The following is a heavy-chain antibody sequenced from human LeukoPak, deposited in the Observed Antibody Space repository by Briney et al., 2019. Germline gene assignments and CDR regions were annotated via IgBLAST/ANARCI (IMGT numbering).Heavy chain of an antibody. D-gene: IGHD3-22*01. CDR2: IYYSGST. V-gene: IGHV4-30-4*01. CDR3: ARYYDSSGYYYYYGMDV. Sequence: SETLSLTCTVSGGSISSGDYYWSWIRQPPGKGLEWIGYIYYSGSTYYNPSLKSRVTISVDTSNNQFSLKLSSVTAADTAVYYCARYYDSSGYYYYYGMDVWGQGTTVTVSS. CDR1: GGSISSGDYY. J-gene: IGHJ6*02.